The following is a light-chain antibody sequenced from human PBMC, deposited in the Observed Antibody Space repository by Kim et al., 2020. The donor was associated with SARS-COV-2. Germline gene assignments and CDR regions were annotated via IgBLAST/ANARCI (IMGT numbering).Light chain of an antibody. CDR1: QNITSGY. CDR3: QQYGRPFT. J-gene: IGKJ4*01. V-gene: IGKV3-20*01. CDR2: SVS. Sequence: SPGERGTLSWRGRQNITSGYLAWHQKTPRRAPRLLIHSVSRRASGIPERVGGGGCRRDFTRTISRLEPEDFGVYSWQQYGRPFTFGGGTKVDIK.